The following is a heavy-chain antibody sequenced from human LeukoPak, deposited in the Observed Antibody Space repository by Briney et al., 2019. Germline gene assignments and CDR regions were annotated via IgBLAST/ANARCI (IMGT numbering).Heavy chain of an antibody. V-gene: IGHV3-30-3*01. CDR1: GFTFSSYA. J-gene: IGHJ6*02. CDR2: ISYDGSNK. CDR3: AREREAVAAPYGMDV. D-gene: IGHD6-19*01. Sequence: GGSLRLSCAASGFTFSSYAMHWVRQAPGKGLEWVAVISYDGSNKYYADSVKGRFTISRDNSKNTLYLQMNSLRAEDTAVYYCAREREAVAAPYGMDVWGQGTTVTVSS.